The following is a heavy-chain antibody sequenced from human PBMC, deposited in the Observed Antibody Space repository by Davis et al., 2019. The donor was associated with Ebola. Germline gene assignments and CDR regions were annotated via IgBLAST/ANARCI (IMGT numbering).Heavy chain of an antibody. J-gene: IGHJ3*02. V-gene: IGHV3-21*05. CDR3: AVLVEMATDGDAFDI. CDR2: ISSSSSYI. Sequence: PGGSLRLSCAASGFTFSSYSMNWVRQAPGKGLEWVSYISSSSSYIYYADSVKGRFTISRDNAKNSLYLQMNSLRAEDTAVYYCAVLVEMATDGDAFDIWGQGTMVTVSS. D-gene: IGHD5-24*01. CDR1: GFTFSSYS.